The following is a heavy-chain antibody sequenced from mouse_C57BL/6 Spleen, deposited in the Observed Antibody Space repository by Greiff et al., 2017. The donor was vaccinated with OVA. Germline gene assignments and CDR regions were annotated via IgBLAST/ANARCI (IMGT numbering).Heavy chain of an antibody. V-gene: IGHV1-39*01. D-gene: IGHD3-1*01. CDR1: GYSFTDYN. Sequence: VQLKQSGPELVKPGASVQISCKASGYSFTDYNMNWVKQSNGKSLEWIGVINPNYGTTRYNQKFKGKATLTVDQSSSTAYMQLNSLTSEDSAVYYCARSGGHGYAMDYWGQGTSVTVSS. CDR2: INPNYGTT. CDR3: ARSGGHGYAMDY. J-gene: IGHJ4*01.